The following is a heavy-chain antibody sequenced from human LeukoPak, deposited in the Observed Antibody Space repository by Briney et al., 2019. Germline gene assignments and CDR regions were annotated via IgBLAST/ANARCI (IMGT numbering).Heavy chain of an antibody. J-gene: IGHJ4*02. V-gene: IGHV3-7*01. CDR2: IKQDGSEK. CDR3: VGHSDY. D-gene: IGHD3-16*01. Sequence: GGSLRLSCAASGFTFSKYSMSWVRQAPGKGLEWVANIKQDGSEKYYVDSVKGRFTISRDNAKNSLYLQMNSLRAEDTAVYYCVGHSDYWGQGTLVTVSS. CDR1: GFTFSKYS.